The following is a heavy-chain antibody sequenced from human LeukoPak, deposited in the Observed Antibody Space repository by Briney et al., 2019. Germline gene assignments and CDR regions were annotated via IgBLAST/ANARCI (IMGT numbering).Heavy chain of an antibody. CDR2: MNPKSNNR. CDR1: GYTFTNYD. Sequence: ASVKVSCKASGYTFTNYDVNWVRQATGQGLEWMGWMNPKSNNRGYAQKFQGRVTITTDTSISTAYMELSSLRSDDTAVYYCTRGLKGNYYSGSGTYRWFAPWGQGTLVTVSS. CDR3: TRGLKGNYYSGSGTYRWFAP. J-gene: IGHJ5*02. V-gene: IGHV1-8*03. D-gene: IGHD3-10*01.